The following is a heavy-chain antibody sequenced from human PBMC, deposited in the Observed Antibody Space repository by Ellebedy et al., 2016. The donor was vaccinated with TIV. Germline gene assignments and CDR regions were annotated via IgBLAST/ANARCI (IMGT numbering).Heavy chain of an antibody. D-gene: IGHD5-12*01. J-gene: IGHJ4*02. Sequence: GESLKISCKGSGYIFSSYWIGWVRQMPGKGLEWVGIVFPGDSDTRYSPSFQGQVTISADKSINTAYLQWSSLKASDTAMYYCARRGEYSGYDVLYFFDYWGQGTLVTVSS. CDR1: GYIFSSYW. CDR2: VFPGDSDT. CDR3: ARRGEYSGYDVLYFFDY. V-gene: IGHV5-51*01.